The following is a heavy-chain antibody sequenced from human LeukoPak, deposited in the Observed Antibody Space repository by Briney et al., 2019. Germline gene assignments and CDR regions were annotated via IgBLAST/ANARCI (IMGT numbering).Heavy chain of an antibody. CDR2: ISYDGNKK. Sequence: PGRSLRLSCAASGFTFSSYDMHWVRQAPGKGLEWVAVISYDGNKKNYADSVKGRFTISRDNSRNTLYLQINSLRPEDTAVFYCAKAPIAMTGSFFEYWGLGTLVTVSS. CDR3: AKAPIAMTGSFFEY. CDR1: GFTFSSYD. D-gene: IGHD6-19*01. J-gene: IGHJ4*02. V-gene: IGHV3-30*18.